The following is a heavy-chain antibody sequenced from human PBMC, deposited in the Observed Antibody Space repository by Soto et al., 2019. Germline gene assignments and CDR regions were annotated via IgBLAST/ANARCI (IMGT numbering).Heavy chain of an antibody. CDR3: ARDHQDIVVVPAAMSYYYYYMDV. V-gene: IGHV1-69*04. CDR2: IIPILGIA. D-gene: IGHD2-2*01. Sequence: ASVKVSCKASGGTFSSYTISWVRQAPGQGLEWMGRIIPILGIANYAQKFQCRVTITADKSTSTAYMELSSLRSEDTAVYYCARDHQDIVVVPAAMSYYYYYMDVWGKGTTVTVSS. J-gene: IGHJ6*03. CDR1: GGTFSSYT.